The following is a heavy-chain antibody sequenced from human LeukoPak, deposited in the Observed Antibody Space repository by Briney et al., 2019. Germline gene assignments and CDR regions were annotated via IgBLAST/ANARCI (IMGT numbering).Heavy chain of an antibody. CDR1: GYSFTSYW. D-gene: IGHD5-18*01. CDR2: VDPSDSYT. CDR3: ASGYSYGYAYGMDV. J-gene: IGHJ6*02. Sequence: GESLKISCKGSGYSFTSYWISWVRQMPGKGLEWMGRVDPSDSYTNYSPSFQGHVTISADKSISTAYLQWSSLKASDTAMYYCASGYSYGYAYGMDVWGQGTTVTVSS. V-gene: IGHV5-10-1*01.